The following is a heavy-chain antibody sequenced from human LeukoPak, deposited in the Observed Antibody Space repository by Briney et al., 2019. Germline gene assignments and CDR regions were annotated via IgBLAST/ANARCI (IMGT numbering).Heavy chain of an antibody. Sequence: GASVKVSCKASGGTFSSYAISWVRQAPGQGLEWMGWISAYNGNTNYAQKLQGRVTMTTDTSTSTAYMELRSLRSDDTAVYYCARVPRGIVAVIDYWGQGTLVTVSS. CDR2: ISAYNGNT. V-gene: IGHV1-18*01. CDR3: ARVPRGIVAVIDY. CDR1: GGTFSSYA. J-gene: IGHJ4*02. D-gene: IGHD3-22*01.